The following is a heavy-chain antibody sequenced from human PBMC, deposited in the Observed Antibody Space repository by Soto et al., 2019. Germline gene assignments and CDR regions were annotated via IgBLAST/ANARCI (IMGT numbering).Heavy chain of an antibody. Sequence: GGSLRLSCAASGFTFSSYSMNWVRQAPGKGLEWVSSISSSSSYIYYADSVKGRFTISRDNAKNSLYLQMNSLRAEDTAVYYCARVKFLEWLLYPDYYYYYYMDVWGKGTTVTVSS. CDR1: GFTFSSYS. J-gene: IGHJ6*03. V-gene: IGHV3-21*01. D-gene: IGHD3-3*01. CDR2: ISSSSSYI. CDR3: ARVKFLEWLLYPDYYYYYYMDV.